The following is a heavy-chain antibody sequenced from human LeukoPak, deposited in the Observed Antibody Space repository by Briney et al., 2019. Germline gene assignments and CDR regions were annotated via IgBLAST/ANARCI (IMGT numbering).Heavy chain of an antibody. J-gene: IGHJ4*02. Sequence: PGGSLRLSCAASGFTFSPYSMNWVRQAPGTQLEWFSFISSSSSDIYYADSVKGRFTISRDNAKKSLFLQMNSLRAEDTAVYYCARAGKYYDILTGYHNTGGNDYWGQGTLVTVPS. CDR2: ISSSSSDI. V-gene: IGHV3-21*01. D-gene: IGHD3-9*01. CDR3: ARAGKYYDILTGYHNTGGNDY. CDR1: GFTFSPYS.